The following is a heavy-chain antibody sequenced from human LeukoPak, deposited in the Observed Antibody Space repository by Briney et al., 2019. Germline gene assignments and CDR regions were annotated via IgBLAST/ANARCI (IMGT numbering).Heavy chain of an antibody. CDR2: IWYDGSNK. V-gene: IGHV3-33*01. CDR1: GFTFSSYG. CDR3: ARVGARYYGSGSSRRAFDY. Sequence: GGSLRLSCAASGFTFSSYGMHWVRQAPGKGLEWVAVIWYDGSNKYYADSVKGRFTISRDNSKNTLYLQMNSLRAEDTAVYYCARVGARYYGSGSSRRAFDYWGQGTLVTVSS. D-gene: IGHD3-10*01. J-gene: IGHJ4*02.